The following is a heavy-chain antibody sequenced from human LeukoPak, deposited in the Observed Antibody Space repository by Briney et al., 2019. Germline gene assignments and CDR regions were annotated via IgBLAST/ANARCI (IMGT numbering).Heavy chain of an antibody. V-gene: IGHV3-23*01. CDR1: GFSFSKSS. CDR3: AKDPSSWYSEYFQH. CDR2: ISGSGGST. J-gene: IGHJ1*01. D-gene: IGHD6-13*01. Sequence: GGSLRLSCAASGFSFSKSSMLWFRQAPGKGLEWVSAISGSGGSTYYADSVKGRFTISRDNSKNTLYLQMNSLRAEDTAVYYCAKDPSSWYSEYFQHWGQGTLVTVSS.